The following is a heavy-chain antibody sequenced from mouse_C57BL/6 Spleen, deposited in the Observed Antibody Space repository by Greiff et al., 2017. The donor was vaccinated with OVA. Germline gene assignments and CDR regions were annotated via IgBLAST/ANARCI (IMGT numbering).Heavy chain of an antibody. D-gene: IGHD2-4*01. J-gene: IGHJ3*01. CDR3: ASSYYDYSFAY. V-gene: IGHV3-6*01. Sequence: ESGPGLVKPSQSLSLTCSVTGYSITSGYYWNWIRQFPGNKLEWMGYISYDGSNNYNPSLKNRISITRDTSKNQLFLKLNSVTTEDTATCYCASSYYDYSFAYWGQGTLVTVSA. CDR1: GYSITSGYY. CDR2: ISYDGSN.